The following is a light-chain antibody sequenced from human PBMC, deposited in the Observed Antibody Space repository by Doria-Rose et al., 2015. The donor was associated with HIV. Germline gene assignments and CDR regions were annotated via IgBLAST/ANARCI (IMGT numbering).Light chain of an antibody. CDR1: SSNIGSNY. Sequence: APGTPGQRVTISCSGNSSNIGSNYVFWYQQLPGTPPKLLIYRNNQRPSGVPDRFSGSKSGTSASLAISGLRSEDEADYYCAAWDDSLRGWVFGGGTKLPVL. J-gene: IGLJ3*02. CDR3: AAWDDSLRGWV. V-gene: IGLV1-47*01. CDR2: RNN.